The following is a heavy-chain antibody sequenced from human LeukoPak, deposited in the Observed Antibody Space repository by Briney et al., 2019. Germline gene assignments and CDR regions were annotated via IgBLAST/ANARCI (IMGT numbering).Heavy chain of an antibody. CDR2: IYYSGST. CDR1: GGSFTNYY. Sequence: SETLSLTCTVSGGSFTNYYWSWIRQPPGGGLDWIGHIYYSGSTNYNPSFQSRVTILLDTSTNQFSLKLSSVTAADTAVYYCARIATTRDFWNGHSYYVDVWGKGTTITVSS. J-gene: IGHJ6*03. D-gene: IGHD3-3*01. V-gene: IGHV4-59*01. CDR3: ARIATTRDFWNGHSYYVDV.